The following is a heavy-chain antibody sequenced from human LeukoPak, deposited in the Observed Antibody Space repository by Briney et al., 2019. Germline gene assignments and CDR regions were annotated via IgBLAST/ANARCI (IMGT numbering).Heavy chain of an antibody. CDR1: GFTFDDYG. J-gene: IGHJ4*02. D-gene: IGHD5-18*01. CDR3: ARRATTERGYSYGLDY. V-gene: IGHV3-20*01. Sequence: GGSLRLSCAASGFTFDDYGMSWVRQAPGKGLEWVSGINWNGGSTGYADSVKGRFTISRDNAKNSLYLQMNSLRAEDTALYHCARRATTERGYSYGLDYWGQGTLVTVSS. CDR2: INWNGGST.